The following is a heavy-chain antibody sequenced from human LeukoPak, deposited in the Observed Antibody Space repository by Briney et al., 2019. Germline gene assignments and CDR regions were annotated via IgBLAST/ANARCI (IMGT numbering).Heavy chain of an antibody. CDR1: GYTFSSYA. J-gene: IGHJ4*02. CDR3: AKAEGYDILTGLDY. V-gene: IGHV3-23*01. CDR2: IGASGGST. D-gene: IGHD3-9*01. Sequence: GGSLRLSCATSGYTFSSYAMNWVRQAPGKGLEWVSGIGASGGSTYYADSVKGRFTISRDNSKNTLYLQMNSLRTDDTAVYYRAKAEGYDILTGLDYWGQGTLVTVSS.